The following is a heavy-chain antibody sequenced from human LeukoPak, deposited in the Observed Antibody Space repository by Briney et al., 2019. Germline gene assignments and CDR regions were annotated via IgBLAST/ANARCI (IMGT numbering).Heavy chain of an antibody. D-gene: IGHD6-13*01. J-gene: IGHJ3*02. V-gene: IGHV3-23*01. CDR2: ISGSGGST. CDR3: AKVRLAAAGTRASDALDI. Sequence: GGSLRLSCAASGFTFRNYAMSWVRQAPAKGLEWVSTISGSGGSTYYADSVKGRFTISRGNSKNTVYLQMNSLRAEDTAVYYCAKVRLAAAGTRASDALDIWGQGTMVTVSS. CDR1: GFTFRNYA.